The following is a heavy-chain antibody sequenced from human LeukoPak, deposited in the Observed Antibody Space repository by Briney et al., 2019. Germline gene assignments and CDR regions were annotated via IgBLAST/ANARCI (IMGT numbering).Heavy chain of an antibody. V-gene: IGHV4-39*01. CDR1: GASISGGTYY. Sequence: SETLSLTCSVSGASISGGTYYWGWIRQPPGKGLEWIGSIYYTGSTYDNPSLKSRVTISVDTSKNQFSLKLSPVTAADTAVYYCARRGGSGRAFDYWGQGTLVTVSS. J-gene: IGHJ4*02. CDR2: IYYTGST. CDR3: ARRGGSGRAFDY. D-gene: IGHD1-26*01.